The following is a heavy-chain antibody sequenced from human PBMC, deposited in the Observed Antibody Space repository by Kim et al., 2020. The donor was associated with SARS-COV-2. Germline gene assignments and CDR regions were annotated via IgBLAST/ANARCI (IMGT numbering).Heavy chain of an antibody. CDR2: IVVGSGNT. D-gene: IGHD1-26*01. CDR1: GFTFTSSA. J-gene: IGHJ4*02. CDR3: AAVSVGATITDY. Sequence: SVKVSCKASGFTFTSSAMQWVRQARGQRLEWIGWIVVGSGNTNYAQKFQERVTITRDMSTSTAYMELSSLRSEDTAVYYCAAVSVGATITDYWGQGTLVTVSS. V-gene: IGHV1-58*02.